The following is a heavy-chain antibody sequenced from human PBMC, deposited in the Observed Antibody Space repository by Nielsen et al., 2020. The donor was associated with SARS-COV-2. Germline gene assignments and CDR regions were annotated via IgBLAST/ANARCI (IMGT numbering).Heavy chain of an antibody. CDR3: AKFPHDFWSGYIYYFDY. V-gene: IGHV3-23*01. CDR2: ISGSGGST. J-gene: IGHJ4*02. CDR1: GFTFSSYA. D-gene: IGHD3-3*01. Sequence: LSLTCAASGFTFSSYAMSWVRQAPGKGLEWVSAISGSGGSTYYADSVKGRFTISRDNSKNTLYLQMNSLRAEDTAVYYCAKFPHDFWSGYIYYFDYWGQGTLVTVSS.